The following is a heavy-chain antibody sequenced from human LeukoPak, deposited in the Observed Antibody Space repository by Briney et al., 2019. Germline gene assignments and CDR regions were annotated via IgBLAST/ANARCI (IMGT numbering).Heavy chain of an antibody. CDR3: ARAVSSNWYYFDY. CDR1: GFTFGDYG. V-gene: IGHV3-20*04. Sequence: GGSLRLSCAASGFTFGDYGMSWVRQAPGKGLEWVSGINWIGSSTGYADPVKGRFTIFRDNAKNSLYLQVNSLRVEDTALYYCARAVSSNWYYFDYWGQGTLVNVSS. CDR2: INWIGSST. D-gene: IGHD6-13*01. J-gene: IGHJ4*02.